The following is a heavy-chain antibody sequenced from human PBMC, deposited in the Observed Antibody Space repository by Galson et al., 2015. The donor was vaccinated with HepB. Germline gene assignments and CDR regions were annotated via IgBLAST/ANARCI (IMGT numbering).Heavy chain of an antibody. CDR3: ARSLVSPSSGWYGPPGPGDYYYYMDV. J-gene: IGHJ6*03. Sequence: SLRLSCAGSGFTFSDYYMSWIRQAPGKGLEWVSYISSSSSYIYYADSVKGRFTISRDNAKNSLYLQMNSLRAEDTAVYYCARSLVSPSSGWYGPPGPGDYYYYMDVWGKGTTVTVSS. D-gene: IGHD6-19*01. CDR1: GFTFSDYY. CDR2: ISSSSSYI. V-gene: IGHV3-11*06.